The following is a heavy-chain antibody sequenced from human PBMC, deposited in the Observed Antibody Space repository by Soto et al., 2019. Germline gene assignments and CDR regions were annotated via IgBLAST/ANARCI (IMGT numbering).Heavy chain of an antibody. CDR3: ARQLSHICDS. CDR2: IKPGTSDI. D-gene: IGHD3-3*02. V-gene: IGHV5-51*01. J-gene: IGHJ4*02. Sequence: PGESLKISCKGVGYKFGSAWIGWVRQMPGKGLEWMGIIKPGTSDIRYSPSCRGHVTISADEAVSTAYLQWSSLKASDTAMYYCARQLSHICDSWGQGPLGTVSS. CDR1: GYKFGSAW.